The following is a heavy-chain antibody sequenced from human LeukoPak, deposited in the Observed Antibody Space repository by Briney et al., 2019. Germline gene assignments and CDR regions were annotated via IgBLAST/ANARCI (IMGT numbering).Heavy chain of an antibody. CDR2: INPNSGGT. Sequence: ASVKVSCKASGYTFTGYYMHWVRQATGQGLEWMGWINPNSGGTNYAQKFQGRVTMTRATSISTAYMELSRLRSDDTAVYYCAREDYGDYVRVGRWFDPWGQGTLVTVCS. CDR3: AREDYGDYVRVGRWFDP. CDR1: GYTFTGYY. J-gene: IGHJ5*02. V-gene: IGHV1-2*02. D-gene: IGHD4-17*01.